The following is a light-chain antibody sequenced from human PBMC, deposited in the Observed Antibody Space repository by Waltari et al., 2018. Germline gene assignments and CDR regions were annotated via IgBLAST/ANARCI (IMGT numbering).Light chain of an antibody. CDR1: SVVNYNS. V-gene: IGLV2-11*01. J-gene: IGLJ3*02. CDR3: CTYESRYTFEIL. Sequence: QSALTQPRSVSGSPGQSFTISCTGTSVVNYNSVSWYQQHPGQAPKLMIYDDSKRPSGVPDRVSACKSDNTASLTISGLQADDEADYYCCTYESRYTFEILFGGGTKLTVL. CDR2: DDS.